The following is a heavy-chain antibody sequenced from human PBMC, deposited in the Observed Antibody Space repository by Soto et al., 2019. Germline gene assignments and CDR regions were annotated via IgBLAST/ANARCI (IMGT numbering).Heavy chain of an antibody. Sequence: GSGPTLVNPTATLTLSCTFSGFSLTSPGMCVSWIRQPPGKALEWLALIERDDDDKYYSTSLKTRLTISKDTRKNQVVLTMANMDPADTGTYYCARSIRGPRRFNGMDVWGQGTTVTVSS. J-gene: IGHJ6*02. CDR3: ARSIRGPRRFNGMDV. D-gene: IGHD1-20*01. CDR1: GFSLTSPGMC. V-gene: IGHV2-70*13. CDR2: IERDDDDK.